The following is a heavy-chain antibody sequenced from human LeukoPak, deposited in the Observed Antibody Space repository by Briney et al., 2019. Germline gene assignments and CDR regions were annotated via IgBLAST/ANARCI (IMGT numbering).Heavy chain of an antibody. Sequence: GGSLRLSCAASGFNFGSYAMNWVRQAPGKGLEWVSSISSGSSFIYYADSVKGRFTISRDNAKNSLYLQMNSLRAEDTAVHYCARVLPYDYINRFDRWGQGTLVTVSS. J-gene: IGHJ5*02. V-gene: IGHV3-21*01. CDR3: ARVLPYDYINRFDR. CDR1: GFNFGSYA. D-gene: IGHD4-11*01. CDR2: ISSGSSFI.